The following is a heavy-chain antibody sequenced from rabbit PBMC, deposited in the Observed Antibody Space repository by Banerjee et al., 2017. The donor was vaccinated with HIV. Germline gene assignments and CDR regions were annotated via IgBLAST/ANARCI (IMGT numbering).Heavy chain of an antibody. J-gene: IGHJ6*01. Sequence: QEQLVESGGDLVKPGASLTLTCTASGFSFSSYWMCWVRQAPGKGLEWIACIYGGSSGTTNYASWAKGRFTISKTSSTTVTLQMTSLTAADTATHFCARGLHDYGAYVENIYYGMDLWGPGTLVTVS. V-gene: IGHV1S45*01. D-gene: IGHD2-1*01. CDR2: IYGGSSGTT. CDR3: ARGLHDYGAYVENIYYGMDL. CDR1: GFSFSSYW.